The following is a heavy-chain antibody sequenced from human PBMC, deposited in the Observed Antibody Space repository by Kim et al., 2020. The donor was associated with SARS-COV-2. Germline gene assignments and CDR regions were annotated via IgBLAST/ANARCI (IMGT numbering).Heavy chain of an antibody. D-gene: IGHD6-19*01. CDR3: AKSGTWVVHYFDY. Sequence: YADSVKGRFTMSRDNSKNSLYLQMNSLRTEDTALYYCAKSGTWVVHYFDYWGQGTLVTVSS. J-gene: IGHJ4*02. V-gene: IGHV3-43*01.